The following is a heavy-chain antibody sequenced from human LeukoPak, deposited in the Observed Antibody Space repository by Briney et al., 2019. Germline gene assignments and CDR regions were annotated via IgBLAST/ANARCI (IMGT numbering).Heavy chain of an antibody. CDR3: ARETGVAARSFFLPYYFDY. CDR2: IYHSGST. J-gene: IGHJ4*02. D-gene: IGHD6-6*01. CDR1: GYSISSGYY. V-gene: IGHV4-38-2*02. Sequence: SETLSPTCTVSGYSISSGYYWGWIRQPPGKGLEWIGSIYHSGSTYYNPSLKSRVTISVDTSKNQFSLKLSSVTAADTAVYYCARETGVAARSFFLPYYFDYWGQGTLVTVSS.